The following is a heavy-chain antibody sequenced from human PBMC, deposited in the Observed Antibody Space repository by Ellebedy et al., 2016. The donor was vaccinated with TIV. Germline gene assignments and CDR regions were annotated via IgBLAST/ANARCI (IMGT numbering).Heavy chain of an antibody. D-gene: IGHD3-22*01. J-gene: IGHJ4*02. CDR2: ISSSSSYI. CDR1: GFTFSSYS. CDR3: ARDLDDSSGYYYPMIDY. Sequence: GESLKISCAASGFTFSSYSMNWVRQAPGKGLEWVSFISSSSSYIYYADSVKGRFTISRDNAKNSMYLQMNSLRAEDTAVYYCARDLDDSSGYYYPMIDYWGQGTRVTVSS. V-gene: IGHV3-21*01.